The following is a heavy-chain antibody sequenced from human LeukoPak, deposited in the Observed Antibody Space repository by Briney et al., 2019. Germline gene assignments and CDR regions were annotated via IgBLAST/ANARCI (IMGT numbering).Heavy chain of an antibody. V-gene: IGHV3-11*04. J-gene: IGHJ4*02. CDR1: GFTFSDYY. CDR3: ASGEIFGVVRPFDY. D-gene: IGHD3-3*01. CDR2: ISSSGSTI. Sequence: GGSLRLYCAASGFTFSDYYMSWIRQAPGKGLEWVSYISSSGSTIYYADSVKGRFTISRDNAKNSLYLQMNSLRAEDTAVYYCASGEIFGVVRPFDYWGQGTLVTVSS.